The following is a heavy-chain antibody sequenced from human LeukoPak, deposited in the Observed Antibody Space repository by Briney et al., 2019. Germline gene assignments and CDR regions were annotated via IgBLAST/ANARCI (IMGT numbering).Heavy chain of an antibody. CDR2: ITSGSNYI. CDR3: ASLYGDATSLDF. Sequence: GGSLRLSCAASGFTFSTYNMNWVRQAPGKGLEWVSSITSGSNYIYYAHSVKGRFTTSRDNAKKSLYLQMDSLRAEDTAVYYCASLYGDATSLDFWGQGTLVTVSS. D-gene: IGHD4-17*01. CDR1: GFTFSTYN. V-gene: IGHV3-21*01. J-gene: IGHJ4*02.